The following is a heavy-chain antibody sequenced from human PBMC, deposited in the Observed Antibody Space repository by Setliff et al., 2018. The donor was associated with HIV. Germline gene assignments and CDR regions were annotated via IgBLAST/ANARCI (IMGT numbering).Heavy chain of an antibody. D-gene: IGHD2-8*01. Sequence: ASVKVSCKASGYTFTSCFMHWVRQAPGQGLEWMGGIIPILGIANYAQKFKGRVTITADQIMTTAYMELTSLRSEDTAVYYCASGSGYCTKGDCYIGVHRTPDKYYFDSWGQGTLVTVSS. CDR1: GYTFTSCF. J-gene: IGHJ4*02. CDR2: IIPILGIA. CDR3: ASGSGYCTKGDCYIGVHRTPDKYYFDS. V-gene: IGHV1-69*10.